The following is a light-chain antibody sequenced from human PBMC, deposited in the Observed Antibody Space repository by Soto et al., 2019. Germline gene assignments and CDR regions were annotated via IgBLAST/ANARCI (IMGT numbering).Light chain of an antibody. J-gene: IGKJ1*01. CDR3: HQYDSSPQT. V-gene: IGKV3-20*01. CDR1: QSVSRSY. CDR2: GAY. Sequence: ETVLTQSPGTLSLSPGERATLSCRASQSVSRSYLAWYQQKPGQAPRLLIYGAYSRATGIQDRFGGSGSGTDFTLTIRRLHPEDFAVYFCHQYDSSPQTFGQGTKVDIK.